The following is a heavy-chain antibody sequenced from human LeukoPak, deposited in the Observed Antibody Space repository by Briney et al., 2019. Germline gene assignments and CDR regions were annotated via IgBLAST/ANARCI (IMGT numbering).Heavy chain of an antibody. CDR1: GGTFCSYA. CDR2: IIPILGIA. V-gene: IGHV1-69*04. J-gene: IGHJ4*02. D-gene: IGHD5-18*01. Sequence: SVKVSCKASGGTFCSYAISWVRQAPGQGLEWMGRIIPILGIANYAQKFQGRVTITADKSTSTAYMELSSLRSEDTAVYYCARDSQENSSACDYWGQGTLVTVSS. CDR3: ARDSQENSSACDY.